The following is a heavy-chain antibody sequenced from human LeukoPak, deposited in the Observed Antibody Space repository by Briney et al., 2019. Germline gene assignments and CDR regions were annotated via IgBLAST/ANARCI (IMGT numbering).Heavy chain of an antibody. D-gene: IGHD3-16*02. J-gene: IGHJ4*02. CDR3: ARVGVIGSDVYDY. Sequence: PGGSLRLSCAASGFTFSSYAMHWVRQAPGKGLEYVSAISSNGGSTYYANSVKGRFTISRDNSKNTLYLQMGSLRAEDMAVYYCARVGVIGSDVYDYWGQGTPVTVSS. CDR1: GFTFSSYA. V-gene: IGHV3-64*01. CDR2: ISSNGGST.